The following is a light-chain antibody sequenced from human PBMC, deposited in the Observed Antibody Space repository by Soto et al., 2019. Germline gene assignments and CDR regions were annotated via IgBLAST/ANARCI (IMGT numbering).Light chain of an antibody. J-gene: IGKJ1*01. V-gene: IGKV1-12*01. CDR1: QAVSTY. CDR2: NVS. CDR3: QQAKAFPRT. Sequence: DLQMTQSPSSVSASVGDRVAITCRASQAVSTYVAWYQQKPGKAPNVLIYNVSTLHVGVPSRFSGSGSGTEFTLTINSLQPEDVATYYCQQAKAFPRTFGQGSRVEV.